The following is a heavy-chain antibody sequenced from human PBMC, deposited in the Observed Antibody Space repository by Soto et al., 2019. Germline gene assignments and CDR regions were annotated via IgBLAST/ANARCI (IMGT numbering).Heavy chain of an antibody. V-gene: IGHV3-7*01. Sequence: GGSLRLSCAASGFTFSSYWMSWVRQAPGKGLEWVANIKQDGSEKYYVDSVKGRFTISRDNAKNSLYLQMNSLRAEDTAVYYCARHYCSGGSCLFGPWGQGTLVTVPQ. D-gene: IGHD2-15*01. CDR3: ARHYCSGGSCLFGP. CDR1: GFTFSSYW. CDR2: IKQDGSEK. J-gene: IGHJ5*02.